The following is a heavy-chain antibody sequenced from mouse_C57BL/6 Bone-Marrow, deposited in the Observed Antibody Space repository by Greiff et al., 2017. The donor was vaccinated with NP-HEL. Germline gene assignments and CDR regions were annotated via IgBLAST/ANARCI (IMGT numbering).Heavy chain of an antibody. J-gene: IGHJ3*01. D-gene: IGHD1-1*01. V-gene: IGHV10-3*01. CDR1: GFTFNTYA. Sequence: EVQRVESGGGLVQPKGSLKLSCAASGFTFNTYAMHWVRQAPGKGLEWVARLRSKSSNYATYYADSVKDRFTISRDDSQSMLYLQMNNLKTEDTAMYYCVRGGSSYLAWFAYWGQGTLVTVSA. CDR3: VRGGSSYLAWFAY. CDR2: LRSKSSNYAT.